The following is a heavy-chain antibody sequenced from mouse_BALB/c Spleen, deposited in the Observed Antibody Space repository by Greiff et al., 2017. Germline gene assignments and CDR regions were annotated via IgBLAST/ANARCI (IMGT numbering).Heavy chain of an antibody. CDR1: GFTFSSYA. Sequence: EVHLVESGGGLVKPGGSLKLSCAASGFTFSSYAMSWVRQTPEKRLEWVATISSGGSYTYYPDSVKGRFTISRDNAKNTLYLQMSSLRSEDTAMYYCASHYYGLYYFDYWGQGTTLTVSS. CDR2: ISSGGSYT. D-gene: IGHD1-2*01. V-gene: IGHV5-9-3*01. J-gene: IGHJ2*01. CDR3: ASHYYGLYYFDY.